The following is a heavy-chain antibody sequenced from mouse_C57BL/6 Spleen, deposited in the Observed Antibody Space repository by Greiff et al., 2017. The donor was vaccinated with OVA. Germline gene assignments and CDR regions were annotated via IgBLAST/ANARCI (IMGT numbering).Heavy chain of an antibody. CDR3: AREILRPYWYFDV. Sequence: EVQLQQSGPGLVKPSQSLSLTCSVTGYSITSGYYWNWIRQFPGNKLEWMGYISYDGSNNYNPSLKNRISITRDTSKNQFFLKLNSGTTEDTATYYCAREILRPYWYFDVWGTGTTVTVSS. J-gene: IGHJ1*03. D-gene: IGHD1-2*01. CDR1: GYSITSGYY. CDR2: ISYDGSN. V-gene: IGHV3-6*01.